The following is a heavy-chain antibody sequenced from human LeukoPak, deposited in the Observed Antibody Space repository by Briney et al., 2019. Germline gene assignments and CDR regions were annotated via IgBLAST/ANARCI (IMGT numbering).Heavy chain of an antibody. CDR3: ARDSGSLTVRH. V-gene: IGHV3-66*01. CDR1: GFTVSSNY. CDR2: IYSGGST. D-gene: IGHD6-13*01. J-gene: IGHJ1*01. Sequence: GGSLRLSCAASGFTVSSNYMSWVRQAPGKGLEWVSVIYSGGSTCYADSVKGRFTISRDNSKNTLYLQMNSPRAEDTAVYYCARDSGSLTVRHWGQGTLVTVSS.